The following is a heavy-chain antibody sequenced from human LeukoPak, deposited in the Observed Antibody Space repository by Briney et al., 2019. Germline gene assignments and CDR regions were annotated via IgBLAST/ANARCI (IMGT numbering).Heavy chain of an antibody. Sequence: GGSLRLSCRASGFLFSDAWMSWFRQAPGKGLEWVGRIKSRTDRGTTDYAASVQGRFTISRDDSKDTLYLQMNGLKTEDTAVYYCSTDRRFLEWHFNWGVFSYWGQGSLVTVSS. CDR3: STDRRFLEWHFNWGVFSY. CDR2: IKSRTDRGTT. CDR1: GFLFSDAW. D-gene: IGHD3-3*01. J-gene: IGHJ4*02. V-gene: IGHV3-15*01.